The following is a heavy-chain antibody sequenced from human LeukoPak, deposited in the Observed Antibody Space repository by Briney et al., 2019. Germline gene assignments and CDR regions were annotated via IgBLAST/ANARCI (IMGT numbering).Heavy chain of an antibody. D-gene: IGHD3-10*01. CDR1: GGSISSGDYY. Sequence: SETLSLTCTVSGGSISSGDYYWSWIRQPPGKGLEWIGYIYYSGSTYYNPSLKSRVTISVDTSKNQFSLKLSSVTAADTAVYYCARYLLWFGEVSGMDVWGQGTTVTVSS. CDR3: ARYLLWFGEVSGMDV. V-gene: IGHV4-30-4*01. J-gene: IGHJ6*02. CDR2: IYYSGST.